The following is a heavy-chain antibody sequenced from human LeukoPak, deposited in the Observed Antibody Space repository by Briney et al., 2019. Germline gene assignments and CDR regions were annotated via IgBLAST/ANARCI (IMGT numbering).Heavy chain of an antibody. J-gene: IGHJ4*02. CDR2: IYYSGST. CDR1: GGSISSSSYY. V-gene: IGHV4-39*07. D-gene: IGHD3-10*01. Sequence: SETLSLTCTVSGGSISSSSYYWGWIRQPPGKGLEWIGSIYYSGSTYYNPSLKSRVTISVDTSKNQFSLKLSSVTAADTAVYYCARWTRTYGSGRNTLDYWGQGTLVTVSS. CDR3: ARWTRTYGSGRNTLDY.